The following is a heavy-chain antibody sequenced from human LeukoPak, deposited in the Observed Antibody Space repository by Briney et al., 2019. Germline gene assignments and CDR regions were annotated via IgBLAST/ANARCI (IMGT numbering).Heavy chain of an antibody. D-gene: IGHD5-24*01. J-gene: IGHJ4*02. CDR2: IISISSTI. Sequence: GGSLRLSCAASGFTFSTYSTNWVRQAPGKGLEWVSYIISISSTIYYTDSVKGRFTTSRDNAKNSLSLQMNSLRAEDTAVYSCARDSSGWLQLRYTFDYWGQGKLVTASS. V-gene: IGHV3-48*01. CDR1: GFTFSTYS. CDR3: ARDSSGWLQLRYTFDY.